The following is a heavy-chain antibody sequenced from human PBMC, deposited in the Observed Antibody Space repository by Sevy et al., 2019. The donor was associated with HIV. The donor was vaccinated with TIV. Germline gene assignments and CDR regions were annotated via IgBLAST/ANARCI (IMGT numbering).Heavy chain of an antibody. D-gene: IGHD3-22*01. CDR1: GYTLTKLD. J-gene: IGHJ4*02. V-gene: IGHV1-24*01. CDR2: FDPEDGDT. Sequence: ASVKVSCKVSGYTLTKLDMHWVRQAPGKGLEWMGGFDPEDGDTFYAQTFQCRVTMTEDTSTDTAYMELSSLRSEDTAVYYCTTMEYYHNIIGSSSGDYWGQGTLVTVSS. CDR3: TTMEYYHNIIGSSSGDY.